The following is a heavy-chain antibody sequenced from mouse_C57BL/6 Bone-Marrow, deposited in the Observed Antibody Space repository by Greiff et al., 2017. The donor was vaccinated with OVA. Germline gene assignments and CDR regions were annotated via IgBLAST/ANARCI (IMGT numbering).Heavy chain of an antibody. Sequence: QVQLKESGAELARPGASVKLSCKASGYTFTSYGISWVKQRTGQGLEWIGEIYPRSGNTYYNEKFKGKATLTADKSSSTAYMELRSLTSEDSAVYFCARHFYWYFDVWGTGTTVTVSS. CDR1: GYTFTSYG. CDR2: IYPRSGNT. CDR3: ARHFYWYFDV. V-gene: IGHV1-81*01. J-gene: IGHJ1*03.